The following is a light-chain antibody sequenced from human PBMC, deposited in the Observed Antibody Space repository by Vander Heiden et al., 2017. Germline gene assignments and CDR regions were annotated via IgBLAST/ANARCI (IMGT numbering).Light chain of an antibody. CDR3: QQYNSYS. CDR2: DVS. Sequence: DIQMTQSPSTLSAFVGDRVTITCRASQTFSSWFAWYQQKPGKAPKLLIYDVSSLESGVPSRFSGSGSGTDFTLTISSLQPDDFAAYYCQQYNSYSFGQGTRLDIK. V-gene: IGKV1-5*01. CDR1: QTFSSW. J-gene: IGKJ5*01.